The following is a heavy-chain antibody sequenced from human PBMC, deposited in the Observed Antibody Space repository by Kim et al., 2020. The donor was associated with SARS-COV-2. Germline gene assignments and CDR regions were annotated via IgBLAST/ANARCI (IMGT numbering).Heavy chain of an antibody. CDR2: ST. J-gene: IGHJ4*02. V-gene: IGHV1-46*01. Sequence: STTYAQKFQGRVTMTRDTSTSTVYMELSSLKSGDTAVYYCAIDLSNRGDYWGQGTLVTVSS. CDR3: AIDLSNRGDY.